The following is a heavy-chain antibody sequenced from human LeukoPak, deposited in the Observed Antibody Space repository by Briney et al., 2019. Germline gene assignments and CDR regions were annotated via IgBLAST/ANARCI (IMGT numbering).Heavy chain of an antibody. J-gene: IGHJ6*03. CDR3: VTGTNGAYYYYYMDV. CDR1: GGTFSSYA. CDR2: IIPIFGTA. V-gene: IGHV1-69*05. D-gene: IGHD1-20*01. Sequence: GSSVKVSCKVSGGTFSSYAISWVRQAPGQGLEWMGGIIPIFGTANYAQRFQGRVTITTDESTSTAYMELSSLRSEDTAVYYCVTGTNGAYYYYYMDVWGKGTTVTVSS.